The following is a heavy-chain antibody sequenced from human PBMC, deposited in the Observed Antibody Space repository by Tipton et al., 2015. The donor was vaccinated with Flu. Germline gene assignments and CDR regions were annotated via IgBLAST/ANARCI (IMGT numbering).Heavy chain of an antibody. Sequence: QLVQSGAEVKKPGASVKVSCKASGYTFTCYYMHWVRQAPGQGLEWMGIINPSGGSTSYAQKFQGRVTMTRDTSTSTVYLELSSLRSEDTAVYYCARDGSYYDILTGQYYFDYWGQGTLVTVSS. CDR2: INPSGGST. V-gene: IGHV1-46*01. CDR1: GYTFTCYY. J-gene: IGHJ4*02. CDR3: ARDGSYYDILTGQYYFDY. D-gene: IGHD3-9*01.